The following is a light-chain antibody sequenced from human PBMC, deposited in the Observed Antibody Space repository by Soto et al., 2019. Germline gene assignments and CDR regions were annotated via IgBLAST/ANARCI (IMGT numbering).Light chain of an antibody. CDR3: QQYVSSPYT. V-gene: IGKV3-20*01. J-gene: IGKJ2*01. Sequence: EIVLTQSPGTLSLSPGERATLSCRASQSVSSSYLAWYQQKPGQAPRRLIYGASSRSTGIPDRVSGSGYGTDFTLTISRLEPQDFAVYSCQQYVSSPYTFGKGTQLEIK. CDR1: QSVSSSY. CDR2: GAS.